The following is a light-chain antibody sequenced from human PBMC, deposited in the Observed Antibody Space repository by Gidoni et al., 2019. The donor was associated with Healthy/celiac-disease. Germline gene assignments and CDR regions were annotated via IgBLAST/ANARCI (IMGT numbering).Light chain of an antibody. J-gene: IGKJ4*01. Sequence: EIVSTPSPATLSLSPGERATLSCRASQSVSSYLAWYQQKPGQAPRLLIYDASNRATGIPARFSGSGSGTDFTLTISSLEPEDFAVYYGQQRSNWPRGLTFGGGTKVEIK. CDR2: DAS. CDR1: QSVSSY. V-gene: IGKV3-11*01. CDR3: QQRSNWPRGLT.